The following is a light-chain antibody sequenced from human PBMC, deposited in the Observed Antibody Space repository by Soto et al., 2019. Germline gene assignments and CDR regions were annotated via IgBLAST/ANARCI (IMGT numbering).Light chain of an antibody. CDR1: SSDVGGYNY. CDR3: SSYTSSTGV. V-gene: IGLV2-14*01. CDR2: DVS. J-gene: IGLJ1*01. Sequence: LTQPASVSVSPGQSITISCTGTSSDVGGYNYVSWYQQHPGKAPKLMIYDVSNRPSGVSNRFSGSKSGNTASLTISGLQAEDEADYYCSSYTSSTGVFGTGTKVTVL.